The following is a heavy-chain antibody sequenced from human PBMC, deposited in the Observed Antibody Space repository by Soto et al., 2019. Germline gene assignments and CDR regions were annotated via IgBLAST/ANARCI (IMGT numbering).Heavy chain of an antibody. CDR3: ARAFRGVAVTPF. V-gene: IGHV3-49*03. CDR2: IKSKTYGGAI. D-gene: IGHD6-19*01. J-gene: IGHJ3*01. Sequence: EVQLVESGGGLVQPGRSLRLSCTASGFNFGDYAMSWLREAPGKGLEWVSFIKSKTYGGAIEYAASVKGRFTISRDDSQSVAYLQMDSLRTEDTAVYYCARAFRGVAVTPFWGQGTMVTVSS. CDR1: GFNFGDYA.